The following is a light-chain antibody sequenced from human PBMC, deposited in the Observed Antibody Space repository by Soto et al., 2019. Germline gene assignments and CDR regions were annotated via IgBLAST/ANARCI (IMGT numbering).Light chain of an antibody. CDR1: SSNIGNNY. CDR2: DNN. J-gene: IGLJ1*01. Sequence: QSVLTQPPSVSAAPGQKVTISCSGSSSNIGNNYVSWYQQLPGTAPKLLIYDNNKRPSEIPDRFSGSKSGTSATLGITGLQTGDEADYYCGTWDSSLSVRVFGTGTKVTVL. CDR3: GTWDSSLSVRV. V-gene: IGLV1-51*01.